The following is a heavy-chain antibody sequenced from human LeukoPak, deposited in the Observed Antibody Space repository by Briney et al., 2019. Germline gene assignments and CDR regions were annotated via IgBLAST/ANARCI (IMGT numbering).Heavy chain of an antibody. CDR1: GYTFTSCG. D-gene: IGHD1-20*01. J-gene: IGHJ5*02. CDR3: AIVYNWNDGSWFDP. Sequence: ASVEVSCKASGYTFTSCGISWVRQAPGQGLEWMGWISAYNGNTNYAEKLQGRVTMTTDTSTSTAYMELRSLRSDDTAVYSCAIVYNWNDGSWFDPWGQGSLVTVSS. V-gene: IGHV1-18*01. CDR2: ISAYNGNT.